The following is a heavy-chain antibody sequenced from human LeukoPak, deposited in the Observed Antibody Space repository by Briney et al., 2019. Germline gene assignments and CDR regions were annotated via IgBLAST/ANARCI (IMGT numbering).Heavy chain of an antibody. V-gene: IGHV3-23*01. Sequence: PGGSLRLSCAAFGFTFSSYAMGRVRQAPWKALEWVSAISGSGGDTYYADSVKGRFTFSRDNSKNTLYLQMNSLRPEDTALYYCAKAVWFGEFDYYFFGLDVWGQGTTVTVSS. D-gene: IGHD3-10*01. CDR2: ISGSGGDT. CDR1: GFTFSSYA. CDR3: AKAVWFGEFDYYFFGLDV. J-gene: IGHJ6*02.